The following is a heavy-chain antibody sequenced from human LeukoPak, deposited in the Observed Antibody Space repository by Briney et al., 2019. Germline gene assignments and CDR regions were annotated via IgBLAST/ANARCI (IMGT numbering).Heavy chain of an antibody. Sequence: SGTLSLTCAVYGGSFSGYYWSWIRQPPGKGLEWIGEINHSGSTNYNPSLKSRVTISVDTSKNQFSLKLSSVTAADTAVYYCAGLSAMHDAFDIWGQGTMVTVSS. CDR2: INHSGST. CDR1: GGSFSGYY. D-gene: IGHD5/OR15-5a*01. CDR3: AGLSAMHDAFDI. J-gene: IGHJ3*02. V-gene: IGHV4-34*01.